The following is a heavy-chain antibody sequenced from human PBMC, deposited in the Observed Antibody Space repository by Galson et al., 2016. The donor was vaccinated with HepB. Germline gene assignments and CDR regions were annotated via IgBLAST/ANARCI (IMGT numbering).Heavy chain of an antibody. CDR1: GGSISSGGYY. D-gene: IGHD3-10*02. J-gene: IGHJ4*02. V-gene: IGHV4-31*03. Sequence: TLSLTCTVSGGSISSGGYYWSWIRQHPGKGLEWIGYIYYSGSTYYNPSLQSRITISVDTSKNQFSLKLSSVTAADTAVYYCARAPRTVTTFGNFDYWGQGTLVTVSS. CDR2: IYYSGST. CDR3: ARAPRTVTTFGNFDY.